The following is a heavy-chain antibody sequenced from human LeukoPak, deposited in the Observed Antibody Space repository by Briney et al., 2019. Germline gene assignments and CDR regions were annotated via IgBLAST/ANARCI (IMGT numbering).Heavy chain of an antibody. CDR1: GGSFSGDF. Sequence: SETLSLTCAVYGGSFSGDFWSWLRQSPGKGLEWIGEIKHDGSTTYNPSLESRVTMSLDTSTNQISLEMTSVTAADTAVYYCAREYCSGGSCYSGLRYNWFDPWGQGTLVTVSS. J-gene: IGHJ5*02. CDR3: AREYCSGGSCYSGLRYNWFDP. V-gene: IGHV4-34*01. D-gene: IGHD2-15*01. CDR2: IKHDGST.